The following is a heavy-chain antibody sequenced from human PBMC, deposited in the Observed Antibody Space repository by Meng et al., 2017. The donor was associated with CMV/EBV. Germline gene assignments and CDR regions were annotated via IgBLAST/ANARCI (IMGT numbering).Heavy chain of an antibody. CDR2: IYYSGST. CDR3: ARWGGDIVVVPAAIGEFDY. Sequence: SSGYYWGWIRQPPGKGLEWIGSIYYSGSTYYNPSLKSRVTISVDTSKNQFSLKLSSVTAADTAVYYCARWGGDIVVVPAAIGEFDYWGQGTLVTVSS. J-gene: IGHJ4*02. V-gene: IGHV4-39*01. D-gene: IGHD2-2*01. CDR1: SSGYY.